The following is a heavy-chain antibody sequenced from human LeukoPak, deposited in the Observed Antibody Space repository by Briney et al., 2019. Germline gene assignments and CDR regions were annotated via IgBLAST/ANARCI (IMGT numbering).Heavy chain of an antibody. J-gene: IGHJ3*01. CDR1: GFTFSSYA. D-gene: IGHD5-24*01. CDR3: AKDIQLST. V-gene: IGHV3-23*01. CDR2: IGSSGGST. Sequence: GGSLRLSCAASGFTFSSYAMSWVRQAPGKGLEWVSLIGSSGGSTYYADSVKGRFTISRDNSKNTLSLQMNSLRVEDTAIYYCAKDIQLSTWGLGTMVTVSS.